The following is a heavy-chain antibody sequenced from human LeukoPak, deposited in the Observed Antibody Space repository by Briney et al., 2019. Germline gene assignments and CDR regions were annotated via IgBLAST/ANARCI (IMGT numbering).Heavy chain of an antibody. Sequence: GESLKISCKGSGYSFTSYWIGWVRQMPGKGLEWMGIIYPGDSDTRYSPSFQGPVTISADKSIGTAYLQLSSLKGSDNAHHDRARSSSGAYYYYGMDVWGQGTTVTVSS. CDR2: IYPGDSDT. CDR3: ARSSSGAYYYYGMDV. V-gene: IGHV5-51*01. D-gene: IGHD3-10*01. J-gene: IGHJ6*02. CDR1: GYSFTSYW.